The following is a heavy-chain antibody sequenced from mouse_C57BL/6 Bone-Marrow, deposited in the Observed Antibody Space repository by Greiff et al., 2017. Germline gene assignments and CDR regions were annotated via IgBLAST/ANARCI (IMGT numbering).Heavy chain of an antibody. CDR1: GYTFTSYW. D-gene: IGHD2-4*01. V-gene: IGHV1-59*01. CDR2: IDPSDSYT. J-gene: IGHJ4*01. Sequence: QVQLQQPGAELVRPGTSVKLSCKASGYTFTSYWMHWVKQRPGQGLEWIGVIDPSDSYTNYNQKFKGKATLTVDTSSSTAYLQLSSLTSEDSAVYYCEMGDDYDVKAMDYWGQGTSVTVSS. CDR3: EMGDDYDVKAMDY.